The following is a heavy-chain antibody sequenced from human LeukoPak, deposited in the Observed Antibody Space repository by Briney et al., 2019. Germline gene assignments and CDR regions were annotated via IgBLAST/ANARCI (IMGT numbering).Heavy chain of an antibody. V-gene: IGHV1-18*01. Sequence: GASVKVSCKASGYTFTSYGVSWVRQAPGQGLEWMGWISAYNGNTNYAQKLQGRVTMTTDTSTSTAYMELRSLRSDDTAVYYCARDREWELYLGLDYWGQGTLVTVSS. J-gene: IGHJ4*02. CDR1: GYTFTSYG. D-gene: IGHD1-26*01. CDR3: ARDREWELYLGLDY. CDR2: ISAYNGNT.